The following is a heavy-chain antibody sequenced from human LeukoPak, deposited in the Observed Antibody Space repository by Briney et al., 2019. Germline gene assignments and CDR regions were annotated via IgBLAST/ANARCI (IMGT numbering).Heavy chain of an antibody. D-gene: IGHD5-18*01. CDR3: ATGVDTAMATFDY. V-gene: IGHV4-34*01. Sequence: SETLSLTCAVYGGSFSGYYWSWIRQPPGKGLEWIGEINHSGSTNYNPSLKSRVTISVDKSKNQFSLELSSVTAADTAVYYCATGVDTAMATFDYWGQGTLVTVSS. J-gene: IGHJ4*02. CDR1: GGSFSGYY. CDR2: INHSGST.